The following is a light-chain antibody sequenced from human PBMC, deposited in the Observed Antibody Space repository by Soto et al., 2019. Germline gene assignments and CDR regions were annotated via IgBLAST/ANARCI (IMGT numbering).Light chain of an antibody. CDR1: QSVSNNY. V-gene: IGKV3D-20*02. J-gene: IGKJ5*01. Sequence: EIVLTQSPGTLSLSPGERATLSCRASQSVSNNYLAWYQQKPGQAPRLLIYGASRRATGIPDRFSGSGSGTDFPLTISRLQTEDFAVYYGQQRNNWPKITFGQGTRLEIK. CDR3: QQRNNWPKIT. CDR2: GAS.